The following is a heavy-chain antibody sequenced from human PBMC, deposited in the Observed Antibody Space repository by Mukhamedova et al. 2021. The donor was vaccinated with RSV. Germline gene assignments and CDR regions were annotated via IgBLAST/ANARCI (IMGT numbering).Heavy chain of an antibody. V-gene: IGHV3-21*01. Sequence: VRQAPGKGLEWVSSISTSSSYIYYADSVKGRFTISRDNAKNSLYLQMNSLRAEDTAVYYCATETPTIGDYVDWNWGQGTLVTASS. CDR2: ISTSSSYI. D-gene: IGHD4-17*01. J-gene: IGHJ4*02. CDR3: ATETPTIGDYVDWN.